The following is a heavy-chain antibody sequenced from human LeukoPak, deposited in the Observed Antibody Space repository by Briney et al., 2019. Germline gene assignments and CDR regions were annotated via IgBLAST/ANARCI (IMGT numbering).Heavy chain of an antibody. CDR2: MNSGGDRI. V-gene: IGHV3-23*01. CDR3: ATQVRYCSSISCYVWWFDP. J-gene: IGHJ5*02. CDR1: RIIFSNSA. Sequence: GGSLRLSGAASRIIFSNSAMSWVHQARGKGLEWVSSMNSGGDRIYYADSVKGRFTSSRDNSKNTLYLQMNSLRAEDTAVYYCATQVRYCSSISCYVWWFDPWGQGTLVTVSS. D-gene: IGHD2-2*01.